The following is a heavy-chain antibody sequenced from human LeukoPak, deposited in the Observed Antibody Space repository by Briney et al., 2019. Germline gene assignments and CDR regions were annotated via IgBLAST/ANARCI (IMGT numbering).Heavy chain of an antibody. CDR1: GFTFSSYW. V-gene: IGHV3-74*01. Sequence: GGSLRLSCAASGFTFSSYWMHWVRQAPGKGLVWVSRINSDGSSTRYADSVKGRFTISRDNANNTLYLQMISLRAEDTAVYYCARDMVITMVRGVLDAFDIWGQGTMVTVSP. J-gene: IGHJ3*02. CDR3: ARDMVITMVRGVLDAFDI. D-gene: IGHD3-10*01. CDR2: INSDGSST.